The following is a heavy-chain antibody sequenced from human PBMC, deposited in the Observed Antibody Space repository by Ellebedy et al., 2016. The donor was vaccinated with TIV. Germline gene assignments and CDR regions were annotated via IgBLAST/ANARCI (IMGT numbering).Heavy chain of an antibody. CDR3: ARGDPPHSGSYYMPSYYFDY. CDR2: INHSGST. V-gene: IGHV4-34*01. Sequence: MPSETLSLTCAVYGGSFSGYYWSWIRQPPGKGLEWIGEINHSGSTNYNPSLKSRVTISVDTSKNQFSLKLSSVTAADTAVYYCARGDPPHSGSYYMPSYYFDYWGQGTLVTVSS. J-gene: IGHJ4*02. D-gene: IGHD3-10*01. CDR1: GGSFSGYY.